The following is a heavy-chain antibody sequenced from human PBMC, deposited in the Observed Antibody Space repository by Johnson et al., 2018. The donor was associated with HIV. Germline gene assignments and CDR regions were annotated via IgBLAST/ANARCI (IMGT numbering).Heavy chain of an antibody. J-gene: IGHJ3*01. CDR3: AKEDSWRRAFDL. D-gene: IGHD3-3*01. CDR1: GFTFSDYY. CDR2: ISSSGSTI. Sequence: QVLLVESGGGLVKPGGSLRLSCAVSGFTFSDYYMSWIRQAPGKGLEWVSYISSSGSTIYYADSVKGRFTISRDNSKNTLYLQMNSLRPEDTAVYYCAKEDSWRRAFDLWGQGTMVTVSS. V-gene: IGHV3-11*04.